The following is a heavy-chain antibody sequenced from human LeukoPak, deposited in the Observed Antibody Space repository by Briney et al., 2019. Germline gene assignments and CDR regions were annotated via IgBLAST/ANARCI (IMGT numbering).Heavy chain of an antibody. CDR2: ISYDGSNK. CDR1: GFTFSSYA. Sequence: TGGSLRLSCAASGFTFSSYAMHWVRQAPGKGLEWVAVISYDGSNKYYADSVKGRFTISRDNTKNSLYLQMNSLRAEDTAVYYCASIVEEFGELLYDYWGQGTLVTVSS. CDR3: ASIVEEFGELLYDY. V-gene: IGHV3-30-3*01. D-gene: IGHD3-10*01. J-gene: IGHJ4*02.